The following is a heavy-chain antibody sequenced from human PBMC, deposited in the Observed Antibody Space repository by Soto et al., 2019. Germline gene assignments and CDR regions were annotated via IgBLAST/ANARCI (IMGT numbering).Heavy chain of an antibody. Sequence: SETLSLTCTVSGGSISSGGYYWSWIRQHPGKGLEWIGYIYYSGSTYYNPSLKSRVTISVDTSKNQFSLKLSSVTAADAAVYYCARGVGVTTAFGYYYGMDVWGQGTTVTVSS. CDR1: GGSISSGGYY. CDR3: ARGVGVTTAFGYYYGMDV. CDR2: IYYSGST. V-gene: IGHV4-31*03. J-gene: IGHJ6*02. D-gene: IGHD4-17*01.